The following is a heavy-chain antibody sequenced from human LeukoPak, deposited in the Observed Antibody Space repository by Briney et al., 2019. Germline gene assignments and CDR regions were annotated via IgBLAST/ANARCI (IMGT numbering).Heavy chain of an antibody. Sequence: GGSLRLSCAASGFTVSIKYMSWVRQAPGKGLEWVSLIYSGGNTYYADSVKGRFTITRDNSKNTLYPQMNSLRAEDTAVYYCASFIQASSYYYYGMDVWGQGTTVTVSS. CDR3: ASFIQASSYYYYGMDV. J-gene: IGHJ6*02. CDR1: GFTVSIKY. CDR2: IYSGGNT. D-gene: IGHD6-13*01. V-gene: IGHV3-66*01.